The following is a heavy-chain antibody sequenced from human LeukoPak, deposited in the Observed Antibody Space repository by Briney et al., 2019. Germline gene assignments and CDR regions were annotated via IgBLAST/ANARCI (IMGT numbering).Heavy chain of an antibody. CDR3: ARGRYCSADICSGGDAFDI. CDR2: IYYSGST. V-gene: IGHV4-59*12. CDR1: GGSISSYY. D-gene: IGHD2-15*01. J-gene: IGHJ3*02. Sequence: SETLSLTCTVSGGSISSYYWSWIRQPPGKGLEWIGYIYYSGSTNYNPSLKSRVTMSVDTSKNQFSLKLSSVTAADTAVYYCARGRYCSADICSGGDAFDIWGQGTMVSVSS.